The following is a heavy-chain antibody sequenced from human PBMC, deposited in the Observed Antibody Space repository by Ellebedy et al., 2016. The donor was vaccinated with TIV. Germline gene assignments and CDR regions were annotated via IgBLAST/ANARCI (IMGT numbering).Heavy chain of an antibody. V-gene: IGHV1-69*04. Sequence: AASVKVSCKASGYTFTSNYIHWVRQAPGQGLEWMGRIIPILGIANYAQKFQGRVTITADKSASTAYMELSSLRSEDTAVYYCARDQDTAMPGYWGQGTLVTVSS. D-gene: IGHD5-18*01. CDR2: IIPILGIA. J-gene: IGHJ4*02. CDR3: ARDQDTAMPGY. CDR1: GYTFTSNY.